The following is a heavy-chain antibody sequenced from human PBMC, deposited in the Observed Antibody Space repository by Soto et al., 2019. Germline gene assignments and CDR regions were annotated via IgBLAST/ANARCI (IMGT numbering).Heavy chain of an antibody. CDR3: ARDQGLCSGGSCWGYFDY. Sequence: GASVKVSCKASGYTFTNNAIHWVRQDPGQRLEWMGWINAANGNTKYSQKFQGRVTITRDTSASTAYMELSSLRSEDTAVYYCARDQGLCSGGSCWGYFDYWGQGTLVTVSS. CDR1: GYTFTNNA. D-gene: IGHD2-15*01. CDR2: INAANGNT. V-gene: IGHV1-3*01. J-gene: IGHJ4*02.